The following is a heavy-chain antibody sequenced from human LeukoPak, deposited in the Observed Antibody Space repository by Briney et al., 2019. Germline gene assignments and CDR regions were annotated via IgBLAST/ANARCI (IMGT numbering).Heavy chain of an antibody. D-gene: IGHD6-6*01. CDR2: ISYSGTT. Sequence: PSETLSLTCTVSGGSISSDSHYWGWIRQPPGKGLDWIASISYSGTTYYNPSLKSRVSISSDTSKNQFSLTLTSVTAADTAVYYCARYSSSSSEVDYWGQGTLVTVSS. V-gene: IGHV4-39*01. CDR3: ARYSSSSSEVDY. CDR1: GGSISSDSHY. J-gene: IGHJ4*02.